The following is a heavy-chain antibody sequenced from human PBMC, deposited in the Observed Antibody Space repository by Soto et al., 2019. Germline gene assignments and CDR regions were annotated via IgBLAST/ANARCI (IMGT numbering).Heavy chain of an antibody. D-gene: IGHD1-26*01. J-gene: IGHJ4*02. V-gene: IGHV3-30-3*01. Sequence: QVQLVESGGGVVQPGRSLRLSCAASGFTFSSYAMHWVRQAPGKGLEWVAVISYDGSNTYYADSVKGRFTIARDNSKNTLYLQMNSLRAEDTAVYYCARAVQSGEDYWGQGTLVTVSS. CDR2: ISYDGSNT. CDR1: GFTFSSYA. CDR3: ARAVQSGEDY.